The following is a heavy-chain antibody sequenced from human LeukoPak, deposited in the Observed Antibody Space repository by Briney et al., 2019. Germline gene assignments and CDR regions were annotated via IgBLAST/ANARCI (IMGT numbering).Heavy chain of an antibody. J-gene: IGHJ4*02. V-gene: IGHV4-59*01. CDR1: GGSISSYY. CDR3: ARDGGILTGYFDY. Sequence: SETLSLTCTVSGGSISSYYWSWIRQPPGKGLEWIGYIYYSGSTNYNPSLKSRVTISVDTSKNQFSLKLSSVTAADTAVYYCARDGGILTGYFDYWGQGTLVTVSS. CDR2: IYYSGST. D-gene: IGHD3-9*01.